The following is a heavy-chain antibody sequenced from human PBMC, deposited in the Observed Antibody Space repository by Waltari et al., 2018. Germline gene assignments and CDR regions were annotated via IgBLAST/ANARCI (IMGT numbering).Heavy chain of an antibody. CDR2: IGGGGSTT. CDR1: GFTFSNYA. D-gene: IGHD1-26*01. CDR3: AKKLGVSSWYYFDY. J-gene: IGHJ4*02. Sequence: EVQLLESGGDLVQPGGSLRLSCAASGFTFSNYAMTWVRQAPGKGLEWVLVIGGGGSTTYYADSVKGRFTISRDNSKNTLYLQMNRLRVEDTAVYYCAKKLGVSSWYYFDYWGQGTLVTVSS. V-gene: IGHV3-23*01.